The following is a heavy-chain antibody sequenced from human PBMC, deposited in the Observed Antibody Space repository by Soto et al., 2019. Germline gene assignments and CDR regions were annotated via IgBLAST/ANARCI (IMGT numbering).Heavy chain of an antibody. V-gene: IGHV1-46*01. D-gene: IGHD3-22*01. Sequence: VKVSCKASGYTFTNYYIHWVRQAPGQGLEWMGIINPSGGSTSYAQRFRGRVTMTRDTSTSTVYMELSSLRSEDTAVYYCARVRRSSGYYYGYWGQGTPVTVSS. CDR2: INPSGGST. CDR1: GYTFTNYY. J-gene: IGHJ4*02. CDR3: ARVRRSSGYYYGY.